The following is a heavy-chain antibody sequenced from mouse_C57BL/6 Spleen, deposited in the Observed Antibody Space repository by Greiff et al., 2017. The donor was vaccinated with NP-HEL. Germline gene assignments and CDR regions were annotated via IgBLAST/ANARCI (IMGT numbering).Heavy chain of an antibody. J-gene: IGHJ4*01. D-gene: IGHD1-1*01. CDR1: GFTFSDYG. CDR2: ISSGSSTI. CDR3: ARAYGSSYVYAMDY. Sequence: EVMLVESGGGLVKPGGSLKLSCAASGFTFSDYGMHWVRQAPEKGLEWVAYISSGSSTIYYADTVKGRFTIPRDNAKNTLFLQMTSLRSEDTAMYYCARAYGSSYVYAMDYWGQGTSVTVSS. V-gene: IGHV5-17*01.